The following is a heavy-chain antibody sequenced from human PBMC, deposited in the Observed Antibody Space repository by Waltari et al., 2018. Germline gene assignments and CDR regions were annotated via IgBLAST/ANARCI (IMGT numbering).Heavy chain of an antibody. Sequence: VQLVESGGGVVQPGGSLRLVCAGSEFILTKFYFHWVRQAPGKGLESVAIISNDGNRKIYADSVKGRFTISRDTSKNTLYLQMNSLRPEDTAVYFCASVADYWGQGTLVTVSS. CDR3: ASVADY. CDR1: EFILTKFY. D-gene: IGHD2-21*01. J-gene: IGHJ4*02. V-gene: IGHV3-30*03. CDR2: ISNDGNRK.